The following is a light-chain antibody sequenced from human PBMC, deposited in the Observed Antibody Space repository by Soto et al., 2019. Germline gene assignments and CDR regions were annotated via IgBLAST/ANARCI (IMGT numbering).Light chain of an antibody. J-gene: IGLJ3*02. CDR2: EVS. Sequence: QSVLTQPASVSGSPGQSITISCTGTSSDVGAYNYVSWYQHHPGKAPKLMIYEVSNRPSGVSNRFSGSKSGNTASLTISGLQAEDEGDYYCRSYTSSRTLVFGGGTQLTVL. V-gene: IGLV2-14*01. CDR3: RSYTSSRTLV. CDR1: SSDVGAYNY.